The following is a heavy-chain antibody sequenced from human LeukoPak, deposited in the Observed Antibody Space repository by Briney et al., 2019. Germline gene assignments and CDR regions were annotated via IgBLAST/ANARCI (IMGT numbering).Heavy chain of an antibody. D-gene: IGHD4-23*01. CDR1: GGSISSYY. CDR3: ARVPPRYGGNNWYFDL. Sequence: KASETLSLTCTVSGGSISSYYWSWIRQPPGKGLEWIGYIYYSGSTNYNPSLKSRVTISVDTSKNQFSLKLGSVTAADTAVYYCARVPPRYGGNNWYFDLWGRGTLVTVSS. J-gene: IGHJ2*01. CDR2: IYYSGST. V-gene: IGHV4-59*01.